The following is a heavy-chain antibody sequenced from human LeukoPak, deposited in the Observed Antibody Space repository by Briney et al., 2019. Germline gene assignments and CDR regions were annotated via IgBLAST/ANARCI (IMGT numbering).Heavy chain of an antibody. Sequence: PSETLSLTCTVSGGSISSYYWSWIRQPPGKGLEWIGYIYYSGSTNYNPSLKSRVTISVDTSKNQFSLKLSSVTAADTAVYYCARSGSYSLNAFDIWGQGTMVTVSS. V-gene: IGHV4-59*01. CDR1: GGSISSYY. D-gene: IGHD1-26*01. CDR2: IYYSGST. J-gene: IGHJ3*02. CDR3: ARSGSYSLNAFDI.